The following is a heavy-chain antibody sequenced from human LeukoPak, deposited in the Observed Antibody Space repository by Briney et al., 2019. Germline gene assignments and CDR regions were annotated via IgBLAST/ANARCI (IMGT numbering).Heavy chain of an antibody. Sequence: SETLSLTCIVSGGSISSSSYYWGWIRQPPGKGLEWIGSIHYSGSTYYNPSLKSRVTISVDTSKNQFSLKLSSVTAADTAVYYCARDGIAAAGNWFDPWGQGTLVTVSS. D-gene: IGHD6-13*01. CDR1: GGSISSSSYY. J-gene: IGHJ5*02. CDR2: IHYSGST. V-gene: IGHV4-39*07. CDR3: ARDGIAAAGNWFDP.